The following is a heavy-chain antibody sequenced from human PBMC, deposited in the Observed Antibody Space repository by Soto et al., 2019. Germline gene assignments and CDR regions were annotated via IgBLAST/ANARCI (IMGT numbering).Heavy chain of an antibody. Sequence: VQLVESGGGVVQPGRSLRLSCTASGFTFSSYAMHWVRQAPGKGLEWVAVISYDGSNKYYADSVKGRFTISRDNSKNTMYLQVNSLRVEDTAVYYCARPYSSGWYGDLDYWGQGTLVTVSS. V-gene: IGHV3-30-3*01. J-gene: IGHJ4*02. CDR2: ISYDGSNK. CDR1: GFTFSSYA. CDR3: ARPYSSGWYGDLDY. D-gene: IGHD6-19*01.